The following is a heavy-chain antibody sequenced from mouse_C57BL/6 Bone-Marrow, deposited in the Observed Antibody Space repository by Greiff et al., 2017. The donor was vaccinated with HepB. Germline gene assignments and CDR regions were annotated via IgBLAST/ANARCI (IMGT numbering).Heavy chain of an antibody. D-gene: IGHD2-12*01. J-gene: IGHJ4*01. Sequence: DVKLVESGGDLVKPGGSLKLSCAASGFTFSSYGMSWVRQTPDKRLEWVATISSGGSYTYYPDSVKGRFTISRDNAKNTLYLQMSSLKSEDTAMYYCARPYYSWGQGTSVTVSS. CDR3: ARPYYS. CDR2: ISSGGSYT. CDR1: GFTFSSYG. V-gene: IGHV5-6*02.